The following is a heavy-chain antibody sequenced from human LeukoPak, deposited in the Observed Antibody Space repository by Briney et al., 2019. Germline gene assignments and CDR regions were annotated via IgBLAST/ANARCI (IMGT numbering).Heavy chain of an antibody. CDR3: ARLSIQQQLDSRYFDY. CDR1: GGSISSGDYY. CDR2: IYYSGST. V-gene: IGHV4-30-4*01. D-gene: IGHD6-13*01. Sequence: SETLSLTCTVSGGSISSGDYYWSWIRQPPGKGLEWIGYIYYSGSTYYNPSLKSRVTISVDTSKNQFSLKLSSVTAADTAVYYCARLSIQQQLDSRYFDYWGQGTLVTVSS. J-gene: IGHJ4*02.